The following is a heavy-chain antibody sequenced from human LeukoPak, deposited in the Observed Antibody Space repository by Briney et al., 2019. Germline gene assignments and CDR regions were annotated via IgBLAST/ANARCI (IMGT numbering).Heavy chain of an antibody. Sequence: ASVKVSCEASGYTFTSYYMHWVRQAPGQGLEWMGIINPSGGSTSYAQKFQGRVTMTRDTSTSTVYMELSSLRSEDTAVYYCARVSTKNTSYYDFWSGYYEPPGYWGQGTLVTVSS. CDR3: ARVSTKNTSYYDFWSGYYEPPGY. V-gene: IGHV1-46*01. CDR2: INPSGGST. J-gene: IGHJ4*02. D-gene: IGHD3-3*01. CDR1: GYTFTSYY.